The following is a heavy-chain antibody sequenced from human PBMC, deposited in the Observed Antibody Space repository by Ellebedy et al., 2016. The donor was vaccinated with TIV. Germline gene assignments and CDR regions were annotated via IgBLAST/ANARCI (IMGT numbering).Heavy chain of an antibody. V-gene: IGHV4-4*02. CDR1: GASISSNNW. J-gene: IGHJ6*02. D-gene: IGHD3-9*01. CDR2: VFHTGRT. Sequence: SETLSLTXAVSGASISSNNWWSWVRQPPGKGLEWIGDVFHTGRTNYNPSLKSRATISVEKSKNQFSLILTSVTAADTAVYYCARILTGYYAQYYDGMGVWGQGTTVAVSS. CDR3: ARILTGYYAQYYDGMGV.